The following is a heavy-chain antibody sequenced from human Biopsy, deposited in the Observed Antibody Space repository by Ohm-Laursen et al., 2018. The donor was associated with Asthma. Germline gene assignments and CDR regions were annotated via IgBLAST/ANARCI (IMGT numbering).Heavy chain of an antibody. D-gene: IGHD2-2*01. CDR3: AKGFSSTSCYGICYYYVMDV. CDR2: IWYDGSNK. CDR1: GFTFSSYG. J-gene: IGHJ6*02. V-gene: IGHV3-33*06. Sequence: LRLSCAASGFTFSSYGMHWVRQAPGKGLEWVAVIWYDGSNKYYADSVKGRFTISRDNSKNTLYLQMNSLRAEDTAVYYCAKGFSSTSCYGICYYYVMDVWGQGTTVTVSS.